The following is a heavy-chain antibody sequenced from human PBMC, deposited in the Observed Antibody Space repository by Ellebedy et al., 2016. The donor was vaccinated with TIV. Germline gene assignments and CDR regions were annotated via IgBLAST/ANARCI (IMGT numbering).Heavy chain of an antibody. V-gene: IGHV3-23*01. CDR3: ARGSLGYCSSTSCYGDY. D-gene: IGHD2-2*01. J-gene: IGHJ4*02. CDR1: GFTFSSYA. CDR2: ISGSGGST. Sequence: GESLKISXAASGFTFSSYAMSWVRQAPGKGLEWVSAISGSGGSTYYADSVKGRFTISRDNSKNTLYLQMNSLRAEDTAVYYCARGSLGYCSSTSCYGDYWGQGTLVTVSS.